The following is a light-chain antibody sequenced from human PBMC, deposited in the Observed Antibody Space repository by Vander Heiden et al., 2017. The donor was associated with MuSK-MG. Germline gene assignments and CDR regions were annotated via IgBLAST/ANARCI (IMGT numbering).Light chain of an antibody. V-gene: IGLV1-40*01. Sequence: QSVLTPPPSVSGAPGQRVNISCTGSSPHIGARNYVHWYQKLPGSAPKLVIYVNDNRPSGVPDRFSGSKSGTSASLTITVLQAEDEGDYYCQSYDSSLSDAVVFGGGTKLTVL. CDR3: QSYDSSLSDAVV. CDR1: SPHIGARNY. J-gene: IGLJ2*01. CDR2: VND.